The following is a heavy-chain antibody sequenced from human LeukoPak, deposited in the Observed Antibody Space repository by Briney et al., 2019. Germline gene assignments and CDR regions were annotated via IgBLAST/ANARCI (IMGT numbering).Heavy chain of an antibody. CDR1: GYSIYGGYY. CDR2: IYRNGNT. J-gene: IGHJ3*01. CDR3: VREGPRAAAGTYYDAFDV. V-gene: IGHV4-38-2*02. Sequence: SETLSLTCTVSGYSIYGGYYLGWIRQPPVEGLGWIGSIYRNGNTYYNLSLKIRVTIYIDTYKHHVSLKLRTVSAAETDVYVGVREGPRAAAGTYYDAFDVCGQGTMVTVSS. D-gene: IGHD6-13*01.